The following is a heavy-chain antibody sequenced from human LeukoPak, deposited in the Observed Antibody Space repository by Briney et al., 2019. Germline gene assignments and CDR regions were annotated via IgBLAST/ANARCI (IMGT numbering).Heavy chain of an antibody. V-gene: IGHV4-39*07. J-gene: IGHJ4*02. D-gene: IGHD5-18*01. CDR3: ARGPRFGGYSYGFPHPTPY. CDR1: GGSISSSSYY. CDR2: IYYSGSA. Sequence: PSETLSLTCTVSGGSISSSSYYWGWIRQPPGKGLEWIGSIYYSGSAYYNPSLKSRVTISVDTSKNQFSLKLSSVTAADTAVYYCARGPRFGGYSYGFPHPTPYWGQGTLVTVSS.